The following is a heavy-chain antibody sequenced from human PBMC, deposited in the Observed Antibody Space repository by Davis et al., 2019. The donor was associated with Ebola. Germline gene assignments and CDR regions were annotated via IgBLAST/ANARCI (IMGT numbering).Heavy chain of an antibody. J-gene: IGHJ6*02. CDR2: IYYSGSA. V-gene: IGHV4-39*01. D-gene: IGHD6-19*01. Sequence: PSETLSLTCTVSGGSISSSSSSSYYWGWIRQPPGKGLEWIGSIYYSGSAYYNPSLKSRVTISVDTSKNQFSLKVSSVTAADTAVYYCARQTAGHSSGWTTYYYYYYAMDVWGQGTTVTVSS. CDR1: GGSISSSSSSSYY. CDR3: ARQTAGHSSGWTTYYYYYYAMDV.